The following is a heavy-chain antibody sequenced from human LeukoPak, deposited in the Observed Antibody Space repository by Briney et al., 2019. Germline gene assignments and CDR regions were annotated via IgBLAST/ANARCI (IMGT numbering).Heavy chain of an antibody. CDR1: GFTFRNHA. D-gene: IGHD2-8*01. V-gene: IGHV3-23*01. Sequence: QSGGSLRLSCAASGFTFRNHAMSWVRQAPGKGLEWVSTISASGASTGYTDSVKGRFTISRDNSKNTVNLQMNSLRAEDTAVYYCVQSTIMDAFDIWGQGTMVTVSS. CDR3: VQSTIMDAFDI. J-gene: IGHJ3*02. CDR2: ISASGAST.